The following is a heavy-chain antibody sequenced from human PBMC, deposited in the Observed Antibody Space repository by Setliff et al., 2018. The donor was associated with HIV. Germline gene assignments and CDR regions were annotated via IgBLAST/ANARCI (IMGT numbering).Heavy chain of an antibody. CDR3: ARGRDYVWGSYRPRRYYYYNMDV. J-gene: IGHJ6*03. CDR2: ITHSGST. D-gene: IGHD3-16*02. Sequence: SETLSLTCAVYDGSFSAYYWSWIRQPPGKGLEWIGEITHSGSTNYNPSLKSRVTISVDTSKNQFSLKLTSVTAADTAVYYCARGRDYVWGSYRPRRYYYYNMDVWGKGTTVTVSS. CDR1: DGSFSAYY. V-gene: IGHV4-34*01.